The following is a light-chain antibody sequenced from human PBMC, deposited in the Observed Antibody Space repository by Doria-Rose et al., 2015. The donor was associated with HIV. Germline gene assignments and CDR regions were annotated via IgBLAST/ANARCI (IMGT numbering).Light chain of an antibody. Sequence: EIVLTQSPGTLSLSPGERATLSCRASQSFSSTYLAWYQQKPGQAPSLLTYDGSTRATGIPDRFSASGSGTDFTHTINRLEPEDFALYYCHQYGTSWTFGQGTKVEI. V-gene: IGKV3-20*01. CDR1: QSFSSTY. CDR2: DGS. J-gene: IGKJ1*01. CDR3: HQYGTSWT.